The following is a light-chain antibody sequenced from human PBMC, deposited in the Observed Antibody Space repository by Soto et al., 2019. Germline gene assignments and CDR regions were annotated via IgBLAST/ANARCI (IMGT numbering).Light chain of an antibody. CDR2: DDN. CDR1: SSNIGNNY. Sequence: QSVLTQPPSVSAAPGQKVTISCSGSSSNIGNNYVYWYQQLPGTAPKLLIYDDNKRPSVIPDRFSGSKSGTSATLGITGLQTGDEADYYCGTWDSSLSAGMFGGGTKLTVL. V-gene: IGLV1-51*01. J-gene: IGLJ3*02. CDR3: GTWDSSLSAGM.